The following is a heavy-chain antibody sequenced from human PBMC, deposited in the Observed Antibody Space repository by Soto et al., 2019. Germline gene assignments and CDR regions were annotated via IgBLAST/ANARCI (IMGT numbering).Heavy chain of an antibody. CDR2: IWYDGSNK. CDR1: GFTFSNSV. Sequence: GGSLRLSCAASGFTFSNSVLCGVRQAPGKGLDEVAVIWYDGSNKYYADSVKDRFTISRDNSKNTLYLQMNGLRAEDAAMYYCAGSPPATILFDYWGQGTLVTVSS. CDR3: AGSPPATILFDY. V-gene: IGHV3-33*01. J-gene: IGHJ4*02. D-gene: IGHD2-2*01.